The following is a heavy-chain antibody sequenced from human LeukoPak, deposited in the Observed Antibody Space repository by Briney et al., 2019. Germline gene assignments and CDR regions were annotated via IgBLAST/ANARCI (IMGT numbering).Heavy chain of an antibody. J-gene: IGHJ3*02. CDR2: ISAYNGNT. CDR3: ARGTDYYDSSDDAFDI. D-gene: IGHD3-22*01. CDR1: GDTFTSYG. Sequence: GASVKVSCKASGDTFTSYGISWVRQAPGQGLEWMGWISAYNGNTNYAQKLQGRVTMTTDTSTSTAYMELRSLRSDDTAVYYCARGTDYYDSSDDAFDIWGQGTMVTVSS. V-gene: IGHV1-18*01.